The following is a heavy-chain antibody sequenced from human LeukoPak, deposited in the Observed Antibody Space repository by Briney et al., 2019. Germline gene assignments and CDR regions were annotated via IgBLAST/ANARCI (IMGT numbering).Heavy chain of an antibody. D-gene: IGHD6-25*01. CDR3: AKKAAAFDI. J-gene: IGHJ3*02. CDR1: GFTFSDYA. V-gene: IGHV3-9*01. Sequence: GGSLRLSCAASGFTFSDYAMSWVRQAPGKGLEWVSGISWNSGSIGYADSVKGRFTTSRDNAKNSLYLQMNSLRAEDTALYYCAKKAAAFDIWGQGTMVTVSS. CDR2: ISWNSGSI.